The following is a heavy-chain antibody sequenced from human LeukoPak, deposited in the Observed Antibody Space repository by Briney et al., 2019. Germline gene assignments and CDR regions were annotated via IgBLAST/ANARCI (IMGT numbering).Heavy chain of an antibody. CDR2: IRYDGSNK. J-gene: IGHJ4*02. CDR3: AKDRVFTMVRGVPGY. V-gene: IGHV3-30*02. Sequence: PGGSLRLSCAASGFTFSGYGMHWVRQAPGKGLEWVAFIRYDGSNKYYADSVKGRFTISRDNSKNTLYLQMNSLRAEDTAVYYCAKDRVFTMVRGVPGYWGQGTLVTVSS. D-gene: IGHD3-10*01. CDR1: GFTFSGYG.